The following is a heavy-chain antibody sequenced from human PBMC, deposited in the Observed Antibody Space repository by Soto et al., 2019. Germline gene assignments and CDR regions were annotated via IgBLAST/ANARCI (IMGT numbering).Heavy chain of an antibody. CDR3: ARAITYYYGSGSPVLGYYYGMDV. CDR2: INHSGST. V-gene: IGHV4-34*01. J-gene: IGHJ6*02. Sequence: PSETLSLTCAVYGGSFSGYYWSWIRQPPGKGLEWIGEINHSGSTNYNPSLKSRVTISVDTSKNQFSLKLSSVTAADTAVYYCARAITYYYGSGSPVLGYYYGMDVWGQGTTVTVSS. CDR1: GGSFSGYY. D-gene: IGHD3-10*01.